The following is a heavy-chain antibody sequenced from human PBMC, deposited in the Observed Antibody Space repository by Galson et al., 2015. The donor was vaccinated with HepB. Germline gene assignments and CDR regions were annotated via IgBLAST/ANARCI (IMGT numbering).Heavy chain of an antibody. D-gene: IGHD3-16*02. CDR1: GFTFSSYA. V-gene: IGHV3-23*01. J-gene: IGHJ6*02. CDR3: AKDGGIELRLGELSLYRGGYYYGMDV. CDR2: ISGSGGST. Sequence: SLRLSCAASGFTFSSYAMSWVRQAPGKGLEWVSAISGSGGSTYYADSVKGRFSISRDNSKNTLYLQMNSLRAEDTAVYYCAKDGGIELRLGELSLYRGGYYYGMDVWGQGTTVTVSS.